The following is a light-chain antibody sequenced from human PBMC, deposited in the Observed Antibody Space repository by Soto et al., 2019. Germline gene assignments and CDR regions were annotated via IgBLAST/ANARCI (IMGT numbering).Light chain of an antibody. CDR3: QQSYITPVT. J-gene: IGKJ5*01. CDR2: AAS. V-gene: IGKV1-39*01. CDR1: QSIRRF. Sequence: DIQMTQSPSSLSASVGDRVTITCRASQSIRRFVNWYQQKPGKAPKLLIYAASSLESGVASRFSGSRHGTGFTVTISSLQPEDFATYNFQQSYITPVTFGQGTRVESK.